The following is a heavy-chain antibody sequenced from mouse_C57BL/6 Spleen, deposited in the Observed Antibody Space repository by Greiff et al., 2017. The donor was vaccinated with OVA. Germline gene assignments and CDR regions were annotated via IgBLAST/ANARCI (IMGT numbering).Heavy chain of an antibody. Sequence: EVKLVESEGGLVQPGSSMKLSCTASGFTFSDYYMAWVRQVPEKGLEWVANINYDGSSTYYLDSLKSRFIISRDNAKNILYLQMSSLKSEDTATYYCARDRGTTAAMDYWGQGTSVTVSS. CDR1: GFTFSDYY. J-gene: IGHJ4*01. D-gene: IGHD1-2*01. CDR3: ARDRGTTAAMDY. V-gene: IGHV5-16*01. CDR2: INYDGSST.